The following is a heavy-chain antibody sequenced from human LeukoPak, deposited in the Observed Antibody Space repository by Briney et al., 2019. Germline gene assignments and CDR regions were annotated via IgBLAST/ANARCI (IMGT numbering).Heavy chain of an antibody. CDR2: IIPIFGTA. D-gene: IGHD2-15*01. V-gene: IGHV1-69*13. CDR1: GGTFSSYA. J-gene: IGHJ3*02. CDR3: ARQFTRYCSGGSCYIRKRGGDAFDI. Sequence: SVKVSCKASGGTFSSYAISWVRQAPGQGLEWMGGIIPIFGTANYAQRFQGRVTITADESTSTAYMELSSLRSDDTAVYYCARQFTRYCSGGSCYIRKRGGDAFDIWGQGTMVTVSS.